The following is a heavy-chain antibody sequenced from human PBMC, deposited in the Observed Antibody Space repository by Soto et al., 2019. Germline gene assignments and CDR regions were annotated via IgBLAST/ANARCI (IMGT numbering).Heavy chain of an antibody. V-gene: IGHV3-11*06. D-gene: IGHD1-1*01. CDR1: GFIFSDYY. Sequence: QVLLVESGGGLVKAGGSLRLSCAASGFIFSDYYMSWVRQTPGKGLEWVSYISTRSTYTNYADSVKGRFTISRDNTKNSLYLQMDSVIVEDTAVYYCARDLAWKREKVGGYYYGMDVWGQGTTVTVSS. CDR3: ARDLAWKREKVGGYYYGMDV. CDR2: ISTRSTYT. J-gene: IGHJ6*02.